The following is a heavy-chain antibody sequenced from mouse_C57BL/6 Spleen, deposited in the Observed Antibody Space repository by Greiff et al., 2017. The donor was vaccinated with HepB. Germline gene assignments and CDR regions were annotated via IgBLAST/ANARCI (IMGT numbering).Heavy chain of an antibody. Sequence: QVQLKESGPGLVQPSQSLSITCTVSGFSLTSYGVHWVRQSPGKGLEWLGVIWSGGSTDYNAAFISRLSISKDNSKSQVFFKMNSLQADDTAIYYCAREFKGWYFDVWGTGTTVTVSS. CDR2: IWSGGST. CDR1: GFSLTSYG. J-gene: IGHJ1*03. CDR3: AREFKGWYFDV. V-gene: IGHV2-2*01.